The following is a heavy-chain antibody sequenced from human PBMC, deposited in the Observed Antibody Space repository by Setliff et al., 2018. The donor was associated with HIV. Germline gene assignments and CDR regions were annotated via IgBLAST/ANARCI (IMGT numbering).Heavy chain of an antibody. CDR1: GYSVTELS. V-gene: IGHV1-24*01. CDR2: FDLEDGET. D-gene: IGHD6-13*01. Sequence: ASVKVSCKVSGYSVTELSIHWVRQAPGKGLEWMGSFDLEDGETIYAQKFQGRVTMTEDTSTDTAYMELSSLRSEDTAVYYCATDSNFGGIATPWDYWGQGTQVTAPQ. J-gene: IGHJ4*02. CDR3: ATDSNFGGIATPWDY.